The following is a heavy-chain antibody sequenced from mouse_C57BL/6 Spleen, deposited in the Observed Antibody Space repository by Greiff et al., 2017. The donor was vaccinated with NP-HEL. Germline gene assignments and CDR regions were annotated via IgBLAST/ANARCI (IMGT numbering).Heavy chain of an antibody. Sequence: QVQLQQSGAELVRPGSSVKLSCKASGYTFTSYWMHWVKQRPIQGLEWIGNIDPSDSETHYNQKFKDKATLTVDKSSSTAYMQLSSLTSEDSAVYYCARRLGRGGFAYWGQGTLVTVSA. D-gene: IGHD4-1*01. CDR1: GYTFTSYW. V-gene: IGHV1-52*01. J-gene: IGHJ3*01. CDR3: ARRLGRGGFAY. CDR2: IDPSDSET.